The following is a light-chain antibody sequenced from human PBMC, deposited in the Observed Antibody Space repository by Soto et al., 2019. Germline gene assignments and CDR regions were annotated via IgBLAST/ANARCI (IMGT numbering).Light chain of an antibody. Sequence: QSALTQPPSASGSPGQSVTISCTGNSNDVGHSSFISWYQQHPGKGPKLIIYEVSKRPSGVPDRFSGSKSCNTASLSVSGLQDEDEADYFCNAQADNGKHVFGTGTKVTVL. CDR1: SNDVGHSSF. CDR2: EVS. J-gene: IGLJ1*01. CDR3: NAQADNGKHV. V-gene: IGLV2-8*01.